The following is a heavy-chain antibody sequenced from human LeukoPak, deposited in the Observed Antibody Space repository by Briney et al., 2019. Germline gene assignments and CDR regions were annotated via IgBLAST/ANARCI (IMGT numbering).Heavy chain of an antibody. CDR1: GFTFSSYA. CDR2: ISASGGST. V-gene: IGHV3-23*01. CDR3: AKDYGDYDFWSGPYYFDY. J-gene: IGHJ4*02. D-gene: IGHD3-3*01. Sequence: GGSLRLSCAASGFTFSSYAVSWVRQAPGKGLEWLSGISASGGSTYYADSVKGRFTISRDNSKNTLYLQMNSLRADDTAVYYCAKDYGDYDFWSGPYYFDYWRQGALVTVSS.